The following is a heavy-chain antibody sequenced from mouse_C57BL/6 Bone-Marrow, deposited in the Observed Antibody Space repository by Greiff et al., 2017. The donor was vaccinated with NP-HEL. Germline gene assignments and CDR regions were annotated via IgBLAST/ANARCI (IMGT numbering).Heavy chain of an antibody. CDR3: ARFGLNHSSWFSC. J-gene: IGHJ3*01. Sequence: QVQLQQPGAELVKPGASVKMSCKASGYTFTSYWITWVKQRPGQGLEWIGDIYPGSGSTNYNEKFKSKATLTVDTSSSTAYMPLSSLTSEASAVYSCARFGLNHSSWFSCWGQGTLVTVSA. D-gene: IGHD2-12*01. CDR2: IYPGSGST. CDR1: GYTFTSYW. V-gene: IGHV1-55*01.